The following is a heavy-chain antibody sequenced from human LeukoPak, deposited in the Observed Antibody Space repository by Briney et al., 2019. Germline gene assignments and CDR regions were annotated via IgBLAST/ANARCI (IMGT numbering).Heavy chain of an antibody. J-gene: IGHJ6*03. Sequence: PGGSLRLSCAASGFTFSSYWMSWVRQAPGKGLEWVANIKQDGSEKYYVDSVKGRFTISRDNAKNSLYLQMNSLRAEDTAVYYCRPYSSGWDYYYYYMDVWGKGTTVTVSS. CDR2: IKQDGSEK. CDR1: GFTFSSYW. D-gene: IGHD6-19*01. CDR3: RPYSSGWDYYYYYMDV. V-gene: IGHV3-7*01.